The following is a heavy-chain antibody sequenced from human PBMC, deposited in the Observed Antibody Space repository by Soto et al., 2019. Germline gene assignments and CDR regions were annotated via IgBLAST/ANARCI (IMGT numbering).Heavy chain of an antibody. J-gene: IGHJ4*02. CDR1: GFTFCNAW. D-gene: IGHD3-22*01. CDR2: IKGEADGGTT. Sequence: GGSLGLSCAASGFTFCNAWMSWVRQAPGKGLEWVGRIKGEADGGTTDYAAPVKGRITISRDHSKDTLYLQMNSLKTEDTAVYYCTTGLSNGYYNFDYWGQGTPVTVSS. CDR3: TTGLSNGYYNFDY. V-gene: IGHV3-15*01.